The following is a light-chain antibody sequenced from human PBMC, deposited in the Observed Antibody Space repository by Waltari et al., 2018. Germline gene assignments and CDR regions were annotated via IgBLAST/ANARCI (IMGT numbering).Light chain of an antibody. V-gene: IGKV3-15*01. Sequence: EIVMTQPPATLPVSPGKGATLSCRASQRISTNLAWYQQKPGQAPRLLIYGASTRATGFPARFSGSGFGTEFTLTISSRRSEDVAVYYCQHYHNGPAITFGQGTRLEIK. CDR3: QHYHNGPAIT. CDR2: GAS. J-gene: IGKJ5*01. CDR1: QRISTN.